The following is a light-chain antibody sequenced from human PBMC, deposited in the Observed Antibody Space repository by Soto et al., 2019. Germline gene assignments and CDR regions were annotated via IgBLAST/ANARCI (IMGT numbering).Light chain of an antibody. V-gene: IGKV1-5*03. J-gene: IGKJ1*01. CDR2: KAS. CDR3: QQYHRYFRT. CDR1: QSISTW. Sequence: DIQMTQSPSTLSASVGDRVTITCRASQSISTWLAWYQQKPGKAPNLLIYKASSLESGVPSRFSGSGSGTEFTLTISSLQPDDFATYYCQQYHRYFRTFGQGIKVDIK.